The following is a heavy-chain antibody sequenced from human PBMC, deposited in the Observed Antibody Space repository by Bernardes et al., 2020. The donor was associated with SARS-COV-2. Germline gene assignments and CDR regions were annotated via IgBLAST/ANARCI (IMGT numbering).Heavy chain of an antibody. V-gene: IGHV4-59*01. Sequence: SETLSLTCSVSGASIRTSYWTWIRQPPGTGLEWIGFFDYDGNSNSNPSLKSRVTISADTSKNQFSLKMFSVTAADTAVYYCARGKENDAFDIWGQGTMVTVSS. CDR1: GASIRTSY. CDR3: ARGKENDAFDI. CDR2: FDYDGNS. J-gene: IGHJ3*02.